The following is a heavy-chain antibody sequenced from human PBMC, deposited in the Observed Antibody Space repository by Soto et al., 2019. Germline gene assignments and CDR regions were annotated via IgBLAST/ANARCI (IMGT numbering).Heavy chain of an antibody. D-gene: IGHD4-17*01. Sequence: PSETLSLTCSVSDDSINSDKYYWGWIRQPPGKGLEWIGSTYYRGNAYYNPSLQTRVTISLDKSKSQFSLKLNSVTAADSAVYYCASARVDYGYYFDYWGQGTLVTVSS. CDR1: DDSINSDKYY. CDR2: TYYRGNA. CDR3: ASARVDYGYYFDY. J-gene: IGHJ4*02. V-gene: IGHV4-39*01.